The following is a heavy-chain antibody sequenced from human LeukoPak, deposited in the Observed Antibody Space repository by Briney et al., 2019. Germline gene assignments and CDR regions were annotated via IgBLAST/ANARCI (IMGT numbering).Heavy chain of an antibody. V-gene: IGHV4-39*01. CDR3: GSRRTAMFGVIKGPIDY. J-gene: IGHJ4*02. Sequence: PSETLSLTCTVSGGSVSSSSFYWGWIRQSPGKGLEWIGSIYYSGSTDYSGSTDYNPSLKSRVTISVDTSKNQFSLKLSSVTAADTAVYYCGSRRTAMFGVIKGPIDYWGQGTLVTVSS. D-gene: IGHD3-3*01. CDR1: GGSVSSSSFY. CDR2: IYYSGSTDYSGST.